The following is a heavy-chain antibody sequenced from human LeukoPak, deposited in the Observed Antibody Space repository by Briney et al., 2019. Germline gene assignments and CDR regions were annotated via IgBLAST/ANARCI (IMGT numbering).Heavy chain of an antibody. CDR3: ARVPSYENWFDP. D-gene: IGHD3-3*01. CDR1: GFTVSSNY. CDR2: IYSGGST. Sequence: GGSLRLSCAASGFTVSSNYMSWVRQAPGKGLEWVSVIYSGGSTYYADSVKGRFTISRDNSENTLYLQMNSLRAEDTAVYYCARVPSYENWFDPWGQGTLVTVSS. V-gene: IGHV3-53*01. J-gene: IGHJ5*02.